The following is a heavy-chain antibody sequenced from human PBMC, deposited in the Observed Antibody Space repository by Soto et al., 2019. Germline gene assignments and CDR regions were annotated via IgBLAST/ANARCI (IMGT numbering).Heavy chain of an antibody. CDR3: ARHRGPAPVY. J-gene: IGHJ4*02. Sequence: ASETLSLTCTVSGGSISGYYWTWIRQPPGKGLEWVGSLFYGGTTDYNPSLKSRLTMSLDTSKNHFSLKLRSVTAADTAVYYCARHRGPAPVYWGQGTLVTVSS. V-gene: IGHV4-39*01. D-gene: IGHD3-10*01. CDR2: LFYGGTT. CDR1: GGSISGYY.